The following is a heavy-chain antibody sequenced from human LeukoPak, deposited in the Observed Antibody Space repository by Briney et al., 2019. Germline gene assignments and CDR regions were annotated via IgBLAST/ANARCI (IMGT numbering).Heavy chain of an antibody. CDR2: IYYSGST. J-gene: IGHJ4*02. CDR3: AREYSSSSEFSYFDY. Sequence: SETLSLTCTVSGGSISSYYWSWIRQPPGKGLEWIGYIYYSGSTNYNPSLKSRVTISVDTSKNQFSLKLSSVTAADTAVYYCAREYSSSSEFSYFDYWGQGTLVTVSS. V-gene: IGHV4-59*01. CDR1: GGSISSYY. D-gene: IGHD6-6*01.